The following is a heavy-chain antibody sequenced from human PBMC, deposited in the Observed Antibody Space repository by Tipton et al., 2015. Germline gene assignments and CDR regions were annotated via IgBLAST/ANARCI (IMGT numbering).Heavy chain of an antibody. J-gene: IGHJ6*02. CDR3: ARSYYQLLATERVFGMDV. CDR2: ISSSSSYI. CDR1: GFTFSSYT. V-gene: IGHV3-21*01. Sequence: SLRLSCAASGFTFSSYTMNWVRQAPGKGLEWVSSISSSSSYIYYADSVKGRFTISRDNAKNSLHLQLNSLRDEDTALYYCARSYYQLLATERVFGMDVWGQGTTVTVSS. D-gene: IGHD2-2*01.